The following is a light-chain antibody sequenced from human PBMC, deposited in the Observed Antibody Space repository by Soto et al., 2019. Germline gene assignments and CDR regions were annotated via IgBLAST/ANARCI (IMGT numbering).Light chain of an antibody. CDR2: RTS. CDR3: QQFGSSVT. Sequence: EIVLTQSPGTLSWSPGERSTLSCRASQSVSSSYLAWYQQKPGQAPRLLIYRTSTRATGIPDRFSGSGSGTDFTLTISRLEPEDFAVYYCQQFGSSVTFGQGTRLEIK. V-gene: IGKV3-20*01. J-gene: IGKJ5*01. CDR1: QSVSSSY.